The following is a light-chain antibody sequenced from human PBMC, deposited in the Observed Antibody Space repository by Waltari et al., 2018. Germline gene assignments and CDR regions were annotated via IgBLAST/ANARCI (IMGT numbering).Light chain of an antibody. CDR2: MGS. J-gene: IGKJ2*01. CDR3: QQYSILAT. V-gene: IGKV1-5*03. Sequence: DIQITQSPSTLSASVGARVTISCRASQSVGTWLAWYQQKPSKATKILSFMGSSLESGVPSRFCGSGSGTEFTLTISSLQPDDFASYACQQYSILATSGEGTTVDI. CDR1: QSVGTW.